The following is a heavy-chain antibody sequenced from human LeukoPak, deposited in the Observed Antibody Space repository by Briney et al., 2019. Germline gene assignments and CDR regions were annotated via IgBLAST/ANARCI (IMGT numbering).Heavy chain of an antibody. Sequence: GGSLRLSCAASGFTFSSYEMNWVRQAPGKGLEWVSYISSSGSTIYYADSVKGRFTISRDNAKNSLYLQMNSLRAEDTAVYYCAGLPGYSYGLDYWGQGTLVTVSA. J-gene: IGHJ4*02. CDR3: AGLPGYSYGLDY. CDR2: ISSSGSTI. V-gene: IGHV3-48*03. D-gene: IGHD5-18*01. CDR1: GFTFSSYE.